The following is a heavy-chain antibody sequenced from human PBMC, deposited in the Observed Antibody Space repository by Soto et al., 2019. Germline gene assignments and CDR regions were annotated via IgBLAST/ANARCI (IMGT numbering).Heavy chain of an antibody. CDR3: ARVVGATFSKWFDP. CDR1: GGSISSYF. V-gene: IGHV4-59*01. D-gene: IGHD1-26*01. J-gene: IGHJ5*02. CDR2: FYYSGST. Sequence: QVQLQESGPGLVKPSETLSLTCTVSGGSISSYFWTWIRQPPGKGLEWIGYFYYSGSTNYNPSLKSRVTISVDMSKNQFSLRLTSVTAADTAVYYCARVVGATFSKWFDPWGQGMLVTVSS.